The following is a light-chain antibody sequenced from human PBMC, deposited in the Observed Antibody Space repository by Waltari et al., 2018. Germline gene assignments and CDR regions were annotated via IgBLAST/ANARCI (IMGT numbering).Light chain of an antibody. J-gene: IGKJ2*02. CDR1: QSLLHNDGYSS. CDR3: MQTLQTPCT. V-gene: IGKV2-28*01. CDR2: LGS. Sequence: DIVMTQSPLSLPVTPGEPASISCRSSQSLLHNDGYSSLTWYLQKPGQSPLLLIYLGSHRASGVPDRFSGSGSGTDFTLKISRVEAEDVGVYYCMQTLQTPCTFGQGTKLEI.